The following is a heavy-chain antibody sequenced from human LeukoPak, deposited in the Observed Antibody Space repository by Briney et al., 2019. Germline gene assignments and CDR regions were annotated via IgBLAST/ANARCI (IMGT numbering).Heavy chain of an antibody. J-gene: IGHJ4*02. CDR2: IIPILGIA. Sequence: SVKVSCKASGGTFSSYAISWVRQAPGQGLEWMGRIIPILGIANYAQKFQGRVTITADKSTSTAYMELSSLRSEDTAVYYCARARITMARGGAFDYWGQGTLVTVSS. CDR3: ARARITMARGGAFDY. D-gene: IGHD3-10*01. CDR1: GGTFSSYA. V-gene: IGHV1-69*04.